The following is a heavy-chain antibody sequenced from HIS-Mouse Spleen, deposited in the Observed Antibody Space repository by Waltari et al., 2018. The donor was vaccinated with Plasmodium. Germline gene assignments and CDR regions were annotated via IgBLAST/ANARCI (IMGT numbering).Heavy chain of an antibody. Sequence: QVQLVQSGAEVKKPGASVTVSCKASGYTFTGHYMHWVRQAPGKGLEWMGWINPNSGGTNYAQKFQGRVTMTRDTSISTAYMELSRLRSDDTAVYYCARVLGYKAAAGTFVEYFQHWGQGTLVTVSS. CDR1: GYTFTGHY. CDR3: ARVLGYKAAAGTFVEYFQH. V-gene: IGHV1-2*02. D-gene: IGHD6-13*01. J-gene: IGHJ1*01. CDR2: INPNSGGT.